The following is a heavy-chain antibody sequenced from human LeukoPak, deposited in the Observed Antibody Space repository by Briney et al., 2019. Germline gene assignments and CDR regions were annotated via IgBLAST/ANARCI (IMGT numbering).Heavy chain of an antibody. CDR3: ARDLGSTTTGGCYFDY. CDR2: ISSSSSYI. CDR1: GFTFGSYS. D-gene: IGHD1-26*01. V-gene: IGHV3-21*01. Sequence: GGSLRLSCAASGFTFGSYSMNWVRQAPGKGLKWVSSISSSSSYIYYADSVKGRFTISRDNAKNSLYLQMNSLRAEDTAVYYCARDLGSTTTGGCYFDYWGQGTLVTVSS. J-gene: IGHJ4*02.